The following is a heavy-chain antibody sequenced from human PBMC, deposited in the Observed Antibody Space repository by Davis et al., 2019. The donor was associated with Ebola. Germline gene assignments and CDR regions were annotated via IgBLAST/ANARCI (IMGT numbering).Heavy chain of an antibody. Sequence: PGGSLRLSCAASGFTFSTSSMSWVRQAPGKGLEWVATIKEDGSEKYYVDSVRGRFTISRDNAKNSLYLQMNSLRAEDTALYYCVRDDYVLRGENWFDPWGQGILVTVSS. CDR1: GFTFSTSS. J-gene: IGHJ5*02. V-gene: IGHV3-7*01. CDR2: IKEDGSEK. D-gene: IGHD3-16*01. CDR3: VRDDYVLRGENWFDP.